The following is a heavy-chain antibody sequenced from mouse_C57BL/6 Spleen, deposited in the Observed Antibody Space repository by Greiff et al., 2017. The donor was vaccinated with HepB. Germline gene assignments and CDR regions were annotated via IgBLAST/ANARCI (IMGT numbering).Heavy chain of an antibody. CDR2: ISNGGGST. J-gene: IGHJ3*01. V-gene: IGHV5-12*01. Sequence: EVQLVESGGGLVQPGGSLKLSCAASGFTFSDYYMYWVRQTPEKRLEWVAYISNGGGSTYYPDTVKGRFTISRDNAKNTLYLQMSRLKSEDTAMYYCARPFYGSREAWFAYWGQGTLVTVSA. CDR1: GFTFSDYY. CDR3: ARPFYGSREAWFAY. D-gene: IGHD1-1*01.